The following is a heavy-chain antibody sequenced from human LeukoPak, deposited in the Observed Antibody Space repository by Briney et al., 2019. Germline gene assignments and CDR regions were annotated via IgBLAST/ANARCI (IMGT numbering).Heavy chain of an antibody. CDR3: ARRTRGSVVTAALGY. J-gene: IGHJ4*02. D-gene: IGHD2-21*02. CDR2: ISAYNGNT. V-gene: IGHV1-18*01. CDR1: GYTFTSYG. Sequence: GASVKVSCKASGYTFTSYGISWVRQAPGQGLEWMGWISAYNGNTNYAQKLQGRVTMTTDTSTSTAYMELRSLRSDDTAVYYCARRTRGSVVTAALGYWGQGTLVTVSS.